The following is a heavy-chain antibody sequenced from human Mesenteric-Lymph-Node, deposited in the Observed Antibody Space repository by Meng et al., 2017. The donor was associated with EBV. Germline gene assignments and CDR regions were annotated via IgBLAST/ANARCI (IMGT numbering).Heavy chain of an antibody. CDR2: INHSGST. CDR1: GGSFSGYF. V-gene: IGHV4-34*01. Sequence: QVQVQGWGAGLLKPSETLSLTCAVNGGSFSGYFWSWIRQPPGKGLEWIGEINHSGSTSYNPSLKSRLTISVDTSNNQFSLNLASVTDADTAVYYCARGRMAARSPWFDPWGQGTLVTVSS. CDR3: ARGRMAARSPWFDP. J-gene: IGHJ5*02. D-gene: IGHD6-6*01.